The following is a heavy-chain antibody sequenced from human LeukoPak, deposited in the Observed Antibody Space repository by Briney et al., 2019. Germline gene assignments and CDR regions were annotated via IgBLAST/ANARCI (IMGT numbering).Heavy chain of an antibody. J-gene: IGHJ5*02. Sequence: PGGSVRLSCAASGFTFSSYAMSWVRQAPGQGLEWVSAISGSGGSTYYADSVKGRFTISRDNPKNKLYLQMNSLRAEETGVYYCAKVPAAPVTLRPDNWFVPSGQGSLVTVSS. D-gene: IGHD4-11*01. CDR3: AKVPAAPVTLRPDNWFVP. CDR1: GFTFSSYA. CDR2: ISGSGGST. V-gene: IGHV3-23*01.